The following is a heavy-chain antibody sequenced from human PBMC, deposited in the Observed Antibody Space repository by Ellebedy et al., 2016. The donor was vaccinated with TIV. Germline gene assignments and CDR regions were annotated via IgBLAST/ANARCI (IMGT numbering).Heavy chain of an antibody. V-gene: IGHV3-15*01. CDR1: GFTFSDAW. CDR3: EARY. J-gene: IGHJ4*02. Sequence: GESLKISCVVSGFTFSDAWMGWARQGPGKGLEWVGRIKSKIHGGTTDYAAPVKGRFTISRDDSKNMLYLQMNSLEIEDTAVYYCEARYWGQGTLVTVSS. CDR2: IKSKIHGGTT.